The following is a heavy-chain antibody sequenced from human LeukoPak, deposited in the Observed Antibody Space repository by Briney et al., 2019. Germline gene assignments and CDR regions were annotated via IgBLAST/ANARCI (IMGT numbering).Heavy chain of an antibody. CDR2: ISSSGSTI. CDR3: ARVGNGDYRYYFYMDV. CDR1: GFTFSSYE. J-gene: IGHJ6*03. D-gene: IGHD4-17*01. Sequence: PGGSLRLSCAASGFTFSSYERNWVRQAPGKGLEWVSYISSSGSTIYYADSVKGRFTISRDNAKNSLYLQMNSLRAEDTAVYYCARVGNGDYRYYFYMDVWGKGTTVTISS. V-gene: IGHV3-48*03.